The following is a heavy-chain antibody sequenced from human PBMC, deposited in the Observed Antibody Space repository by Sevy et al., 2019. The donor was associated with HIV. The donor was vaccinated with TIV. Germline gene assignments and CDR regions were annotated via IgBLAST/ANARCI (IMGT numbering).Heavy chain of an antibody. Sequence: SETLSLTCAVYGRSFSGYYWSWIRQPPGKGLEWIGEINHSGSTNYNPSLKSRVTISVDTSKNQFSLKLSSVTAADTAVYYCARFGLELTSSSYFDYWGQGTLVTVSS. CDR1: GRSFSGYY. CDR2: INHSGST. CDR3: ARFGLELTSSSYFDY. J-gene: IGHJ4*02. D-gene: IGHD1-7*01. V-gene: IGHV4-34*01.